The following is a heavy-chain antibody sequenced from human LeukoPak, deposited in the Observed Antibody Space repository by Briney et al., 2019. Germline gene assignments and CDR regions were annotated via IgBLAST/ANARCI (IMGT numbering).Heavy chain of an antibody. J-gene: IGHJ4*02. CDR3: ARGRNSDYFDY. Sequence: GGSLRLSCAASGFTFSNYGLSWVRQAPGKGLEWVSGITGSGGSTYYADSVKGRFTISRDNSKNTLYLQMNSLRAEDTAVYYCARGRNSDYFDYWGQGTLVTVSS. D-gene: IGHD1-14*01. CDR2: ITGSGGST. V-gene: IGHV3-23*01. CDR1: GFTFSNYG.